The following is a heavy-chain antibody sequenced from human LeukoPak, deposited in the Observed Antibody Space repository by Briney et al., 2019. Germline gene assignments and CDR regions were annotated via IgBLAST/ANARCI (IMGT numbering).Heavy chain of an antibody. CDR1: GFTFSSYW. CDR2: INSDGSST. J-gene: IGHJ4*02. V-gene: IGHV3-74*01. CDR3: ARVNYDYVWGSFGY. Sequence: GGSLRLSCAASGFTFSSYWMHWVRQAPGKELVWVSRINSDGSSTSYADSVKGRFTISRDNAKNTLYLQMNSLRAEDTAVYYCARVNYDYVWGSFGYWGQGTLVTVSS. D-gene: IGHD3-16*01.